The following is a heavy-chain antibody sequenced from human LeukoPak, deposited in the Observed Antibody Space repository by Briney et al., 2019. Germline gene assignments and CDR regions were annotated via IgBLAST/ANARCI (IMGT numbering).Heavy chain of an antibody. D-gene: IGHD5-24*01. CDR3: ARAAGGSRDGYNLNY. CDR1: GYTFTGYY. J-gene: IGHJ4*02. Sequence: GASVKVSCKASGYTFTGYYMHWVRQAPGQGLEWMGWINPNSGGTNYAQKFQGWVTMTRDTSISTAYMELSRLRSDDTAVYYCARAAGGSRDGYNLNYWGQGTLVTVSS. CDR2: INPNSGGT. V-gene: IGHV1-2*04.